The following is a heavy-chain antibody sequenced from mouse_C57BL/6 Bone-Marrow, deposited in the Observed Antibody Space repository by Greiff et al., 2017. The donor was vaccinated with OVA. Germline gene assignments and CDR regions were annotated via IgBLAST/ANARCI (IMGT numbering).Heavy chain of an antibody. CDR3: ARPPYDGYFAY. CDR2: INPSSGYT. Sequence: VQLVESGAELARPGASVKMSCKASGYTFTSYTMHWVKQRPGQGLEWIGYINPSSGYTKYNQKFKDKATLTADKSSSTAYMQLSSLTSEDSAVYYCARPPYDGYFAYWGQGTLVTVSA. D-gene: IGHD2-3*01. CDR1: GYTFTSYT. V-gene: IGHV1-4*01. J-gene: IGHJ3*01.